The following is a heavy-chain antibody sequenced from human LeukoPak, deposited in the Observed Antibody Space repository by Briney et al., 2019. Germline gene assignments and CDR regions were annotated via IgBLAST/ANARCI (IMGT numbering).Heavy chain of an antibody. CDR1: GGSFSGYY. D-gene: IGHD1-20*01. V-gene: IGHV4-34*01. Sequence: SETLSLTCAVYGGSFSGYYWSWIRQPPGKGLEWIGEINHSGSTNYNPSLKSRVTISVDTSKNQFSLKLSSVTAADTAVYYCARDTGIAGSISIDYWGQRTLVTVSS. CDR2: INHSGST. CDR3: ARDTGIAGSISIDY. J-gene: IGHJ4*02.